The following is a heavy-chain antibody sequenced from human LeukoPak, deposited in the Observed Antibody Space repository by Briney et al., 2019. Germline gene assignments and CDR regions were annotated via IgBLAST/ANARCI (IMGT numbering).Heavy chain of an antibody. J-gene: IGHJ4*02. D-gene: IGHD6-19*01. CDR3: AKTTAGNSSGRYPGWPVDY. CDR1: GFTFNSYA. Sequence: GGSLRLSCAAYGFTFNSYAMTWVRQAPGKGLEWVSHVSGSGGITYYADSVKGRFTISRDNSKNTLYLQMNSLRAEDTAVYYCAKTTAGNSSGRYPGWPVDYWGQGTLVTVSS. V-gene: IGHV3-23*01. CDR2: VSGSGGIT.